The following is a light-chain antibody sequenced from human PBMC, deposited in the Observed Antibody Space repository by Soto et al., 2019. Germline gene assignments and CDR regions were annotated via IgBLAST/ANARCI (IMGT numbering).Light chain of an antibody. CDR1: SSDVGTYIY. J-gene: IGLJ1*01. CDR2: EAS. CDR3: GSYAGGINHYV. Sequence: QSALTQPPSASGSPGQSVTISCTGTSSDVGTYIYVSWYQHHPGKAPKLIIYEASKRPSGVPDRFSGSKSGDTASLTVSGLQAEDEADYYCGSYAGGINHYVFGTGTKLTVL. V-gene: IGLV2-8*01.